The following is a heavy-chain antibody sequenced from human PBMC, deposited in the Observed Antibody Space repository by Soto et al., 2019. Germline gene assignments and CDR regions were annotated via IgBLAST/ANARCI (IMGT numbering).Heavy chain of an antibody. Sequence: PSETLSLTCAVYGGSFSGYYWSWIRQPPGKGLEWIGEINHSGSTNYNPSLKSRVTISVDTSKNQFSLKLSPVTAADTAVYYCARGLTTWGQGTLVTVSS. V-gene: IGHV4-34*01. CDR2: INHSGST. CDR1: GGSFSGYY. CDR3: ARGLTT. J-gene: IGHJ4*02.